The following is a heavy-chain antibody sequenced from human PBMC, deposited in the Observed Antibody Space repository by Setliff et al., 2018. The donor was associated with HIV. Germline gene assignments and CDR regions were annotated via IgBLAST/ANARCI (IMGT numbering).Heavy chain of an antibody. D-gene: IGHD2-15*01. CDR2: ISGSGDST. CDR3: AKTLPTLYPPHDYYFAMDV. V-gene: IGHV3-23*01. Sequence: PGGSLRLSCAPSGFTFGSYAMSWVRQAPGKGLEWVSVISGSGDSTFYADSLKGRFTISRDNSKNTLHLQMNSLRAEDTAVYYCAKTLPTLYPPHDYYFAMDVWGQGTTVTSP. CDR1: GFTFGSYA. J-gene: IGHJ6*02.